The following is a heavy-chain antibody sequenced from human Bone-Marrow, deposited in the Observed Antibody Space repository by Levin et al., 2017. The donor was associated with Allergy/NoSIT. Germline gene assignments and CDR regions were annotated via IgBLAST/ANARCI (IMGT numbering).Heavy chain of an antibody. J-gene: IGHJ6*03. CDR2: IYSGGST. CDR3: ARGGHYYYYMDG. CDR1: GFTVSSNY. V-gene: IGHV3-53*01. Sequence: LSLTCAASGFTVSSNYMSWVRQAPGKGLEWVSVIYSGGSTYYADSVKGRFTISRDNSKNTLYLQMNSLRAEDTAMYYCARGGHYYYYMDGWGKGTTVTVSS.